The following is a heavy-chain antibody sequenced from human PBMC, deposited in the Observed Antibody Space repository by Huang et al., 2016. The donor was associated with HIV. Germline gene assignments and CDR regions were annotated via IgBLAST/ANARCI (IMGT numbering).Heavy chain of an antibody. CDR2: IKQDESEK. CDR1: TFRFGAYW. V-gene: IGHV3-7*01. Sequence: VESGGRLVQPVGSLILSFLCSTFRFGAYWMSWVRQSQGKGLEWVANIKQDESEKYYVDSVKGRFNISRDNAKKVFFLEMNNVRVEDTATYYCATKTAAMDIWGQGTTVTVS. CDR3: ATKTAAMDI. D-gene: IGHD1-7*01. J-gene: IGHJ6*02.